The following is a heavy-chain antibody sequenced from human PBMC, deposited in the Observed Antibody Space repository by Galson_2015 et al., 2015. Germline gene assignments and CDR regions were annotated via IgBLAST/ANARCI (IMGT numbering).Heavy chain of an antibody. J-gene: IGHJ6*02. Sequence: SLRLSCAASGFTFGDYAMSWFRQAPGKGLEWVGFIRSKAYGGTTEYAASVKGRFTISRDDSKSIAYLQMNSLKTEDTAVYYCTVARPGGRYYYYGMDVWGQGTTVTVSS. CDR3: TVARPGGRYYYYGMDV. CDR1: GFTFGDYA. CDR2: IRSKAYGGTT. D-gene: IGHD3-16*01. V-gene: IGHV3-49*03.